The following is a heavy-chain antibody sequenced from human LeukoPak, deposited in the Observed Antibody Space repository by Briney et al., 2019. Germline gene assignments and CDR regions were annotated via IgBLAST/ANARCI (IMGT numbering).Heavy chain of an antibody. CDR1: GFTFSSFW. CDR2: IKEDGSEK. V-gene: IGHV3-7*01. J-gene: IGHJ4*02. CDR3: ARDRRDFDTSGDFDY. D-gene: IGHD3-22*01. Sequence: PGGSLRLSCAASGFTFSSFWMSWVRQAPGKGLEWVANIKEDGSEKYYVDSVKGRFTISRDKAKNSLYLQMNSLRVEDTAVYYCARDRRDFDTSGDFDYWGQGTLVTVSS.